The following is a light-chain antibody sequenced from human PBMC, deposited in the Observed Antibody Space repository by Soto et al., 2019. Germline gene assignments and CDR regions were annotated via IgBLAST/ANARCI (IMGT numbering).Light chain of an antibody. Sequence: QSVLTQPPSVSGAPGQRVTISCSESSSNIGADYDVHWYQQLPGTAPKLLIYGNTNRPSGVPDRFSGSKSGTSASLAITGLQAEDEADYYCQSYDSRLSGVVFGGGTKVTVL. CDR2: GNT. CDR1: SSNIGADYD. CDR3: QSYDSRLSGVV. J-gene: IGLJ2*01. V-gene: IGLV1-40*01.